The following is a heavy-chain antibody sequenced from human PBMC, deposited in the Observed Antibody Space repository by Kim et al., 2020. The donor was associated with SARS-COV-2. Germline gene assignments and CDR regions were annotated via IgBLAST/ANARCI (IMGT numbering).Heavy chain of an antibody. J-gene: IGHJ4*02. CDR3: TRLGRTFGGVIVPWYFDY. D-gene: IGHD3-16*02. Sequence: GGSLRLSCTASGFTFGDYAMSWFRQAPGKGLEWVGFIRSKAYGGTTEYAASVKGRFTISRDDSKSIAYLQMNSLKTEDTAVYYCTRLGRTFGGVIVPWYFDYWGQGTLVTVSS. V-gene: IGHV3-49*03. CDR2: IRSKAYGGTT. CDR1: GFTFGDYA.